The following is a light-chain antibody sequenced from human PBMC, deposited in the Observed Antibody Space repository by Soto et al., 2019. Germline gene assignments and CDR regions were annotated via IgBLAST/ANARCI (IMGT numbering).Light chain of an antibody. CDR2: AAS. Sequence: DIQMTQSPASLSASVGDTVTITCRASQSISLFLNWYQQKPGKAPKLLIYAASSLQSGVPSRVSGNGSGTDFTLTISSLQPEDFATYYCHQTDSIPETFGQGTTVEIK. J-gene: IGKJ1*01. CDR1: QSISLF. V-gene: IGKV1-39*01. CDR3: HQTDSIPET.